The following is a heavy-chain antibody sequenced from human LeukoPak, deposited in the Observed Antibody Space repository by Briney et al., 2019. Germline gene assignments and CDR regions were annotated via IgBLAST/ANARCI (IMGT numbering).Heavy chain of an antibody. V-gene: IGHV5-51*01. Sequence: GEYLKISCKGSGYSFTSYWIGWVRQMLGKGLEWMGIIYPGDSDTRYSPSFQGQVTISADKSISTADLQWSSLKASDTAMYYCARFLGYSYGYSYFDYWGQGTPVTVSS. D-gene: IGHD5-18*01. CDR1: GYSFTSYW. CDR2: IYPGDSDT. J-gene: IGHJ4*02. CDR3: ARFLGYSYGYSYFDY.